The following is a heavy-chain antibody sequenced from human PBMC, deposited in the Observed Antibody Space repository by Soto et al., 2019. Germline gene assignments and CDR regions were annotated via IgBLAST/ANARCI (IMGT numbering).Heavy chain of an antibody. D-gene: IGHD6-19*01. J-gene: IGHJ5*02. CDR2: IYYSGST. V-gene: IGHV4-39*01. CDR3: ARPGSSGWYYWFDP. CDR1: GGSISSSSYY. Sequence: NPSETLSLTCTVSGGSISSSSYYWGWIRQPPGKGLEWIGSIYYSGSTYYNPSLKSRVTISVDTSKNQFSLKLSSVTAADTAVYYCARPGSSGWYYWFDPWGQGTLVTVSS.